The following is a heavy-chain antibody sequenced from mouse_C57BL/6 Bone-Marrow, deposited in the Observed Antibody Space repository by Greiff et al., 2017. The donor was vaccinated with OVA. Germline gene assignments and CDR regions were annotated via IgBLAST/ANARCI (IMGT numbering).Heavy chain of an antibody. CDR3: AREEGDYGSSYDYFDY. CDR2: IDPSDSYT. CDR1: GYTFNSYW. Sequence: QVQLQQPGAELVMPGASVKLSCKASGYTFNSYWMHWVKQRPGQGLEWIGEIDPSDSYTNYNQKLKGKSTLTVDKSSSTAYMQLSSLTSEDSAVYYCAREEGDYGSSYDYFDYWGQGTTLTVSS. D-gene: IGHD1-1*01. J-gene: IGHJ2*01. V-gene: IGHV1-69*01.